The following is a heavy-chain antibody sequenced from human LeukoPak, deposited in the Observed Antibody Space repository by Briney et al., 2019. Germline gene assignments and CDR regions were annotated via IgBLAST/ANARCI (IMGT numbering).Heavy chain of an antibody. CDR2: MNPNSGNT. CDR1: GYTFTSYD. J-gene: IGHJ3*02. CDR3: ARVLEYYYDSSGAFDI. Sequence: PPASVKVSCKASGYTFTSYDINWVRQATGQGLEWMGWMNPNSGNTGYAQKFQGRVTMTRNTSISTAYMELSSLRSEDTAVYYCARVLEYYYDSSGAFDIWGQGTMVTVSS. V-gene: IGHV1-8*01. D-gene: IGHD3-22*01.